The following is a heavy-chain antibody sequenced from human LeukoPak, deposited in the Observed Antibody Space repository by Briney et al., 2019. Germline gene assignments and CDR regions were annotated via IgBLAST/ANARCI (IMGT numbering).Heavy chain of an antibody. V-gene: IGHV4-30-4*01. CDR1: GGSISSGDYY. Sequence: PSETLSLTCTVSGGSISSGDYYWSWIRQPPGKGLEWIGYIYYSGSTYNPSLKSRVTISVGTSKNQFSLKLSAVTAADTAVYYCARAHTVGATEDFDYWGQGTLVTVSS. D-gene: IGHD1-26*01. J-gene: IGHJ4*02. CDR2: IYYSGST. CDR3: ARAHTVGATEDFDY.